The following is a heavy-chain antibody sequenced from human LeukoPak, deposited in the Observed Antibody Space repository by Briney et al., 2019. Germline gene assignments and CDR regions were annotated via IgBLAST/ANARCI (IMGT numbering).Heavy chain of an antibody. J-gene: IGHJ6*02. CDR3: ARDAEKYRTGPNGMDV. D-gene: IGHD1-14*01. V-gene: IGHV3-21*01. CDR1: GFTFSSYS. Sequence: GGSLRLSCAASGFTFSSYSMNWVRQAPGKGLEWVSSISSSSSYIYYADSVKGRFTISRDNAKNSLYLQMNSLRAEDTAVYYCARDAEKYRTGPNGMDVWGQGTTVTVSS. CDR2: ISSSSSYI.